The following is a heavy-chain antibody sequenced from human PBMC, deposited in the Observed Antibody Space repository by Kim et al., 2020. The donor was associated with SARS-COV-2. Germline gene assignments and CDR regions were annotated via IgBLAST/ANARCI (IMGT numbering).Heavy chain of an antibody. J-gene: IGHJ6*02. Sequence: SETLSLTCTVSGGSISSYYWSWIRQPPGKGLEWIGYIYYSGSTNYNPSLKSRVTISVDTSKNQFSLKLSSVTAADTAVYYCARTPLAYSSSWLPGYYYYGMDVWGQGTTVTVSS. CDR1: GGSISSYY. CDR2: IYYSGST. CDR3: ARTPLAYSSSWLPGYYYYGMDV. V-gene: IGHV4-59*13. D-gene: IGHD6-13*01.